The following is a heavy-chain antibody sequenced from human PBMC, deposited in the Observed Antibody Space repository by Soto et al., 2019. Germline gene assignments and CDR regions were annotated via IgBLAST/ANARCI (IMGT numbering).Heavy chain of an antibody. CDR2: VYNSGST. Sequence: PSETLSLTCTVSAGSGNRYYWSWIRQPPGKGLEWIGYVYNSGSTYYNPSLKSRVTISLDTSKNQFSLYLNSMTAADTAVYFCARAGIRDYGDYYNIASWGQRTLVTVSS. CDR3: ARAGIRDYGDYYNIAS. J-gene: IGHJ4*02. V-gene: IGHV4-59*02. CDR1: AGSGNRYY. D-gene: IGHD4-17*01.